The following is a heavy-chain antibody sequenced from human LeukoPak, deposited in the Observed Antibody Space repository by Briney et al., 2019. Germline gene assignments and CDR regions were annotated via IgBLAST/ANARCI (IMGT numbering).Heavy chain of an antibody. Sequence: KTSGTLSLTCAVSGGSISSSDWWSWVRQPPGRGLEWIGYIYRSEHTNYNPSLKSRVTMSLDKSKNQFSLKLSSVTAADTAVYYCARDPHCSSTNCPFDYWGQGTLVIVSS. CDR1: GGSISSSDW. CDR2: IYRSEHT. CDR3: ARDPHCSSTNCPFDY. V-gene: IGHV4-4*02. D-gene: IGHD2-2*01. J-gene: IGHJ4*02.